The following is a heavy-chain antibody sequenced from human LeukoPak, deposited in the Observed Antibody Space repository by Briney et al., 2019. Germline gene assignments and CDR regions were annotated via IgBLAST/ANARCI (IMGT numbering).Heavy chain of an antibody. Sequence: PSETLSLTCTVSGGSISSYYWSWIRQPPGKGLEWIGYIYYSGSTNYNPSLKSRVTISVDTSKNQFSLKLSSVTAADTAVYYCARAGIAVADYYFDYWGQGTLVTVSS. V-gene: IGHV4-59*01. J-gene: IGHJ4*02. CDR2: IYYSGST. CDR3: ARAGIAVADYYFDY. D-gene: IGHD6-19*01. CDR1: GGSISSYY.